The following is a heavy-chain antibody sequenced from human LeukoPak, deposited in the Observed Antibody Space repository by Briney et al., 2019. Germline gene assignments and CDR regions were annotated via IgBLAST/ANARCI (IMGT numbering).Heavy chain of an antibody. CDR1: GGSISSSSYY. CDR2: IYYSGST. D-gene: IGHD3-10*01. CDR3: ARGALMVRGVITGYFDY. Sequence: SETLSLTCTVSGGSISSSSYYWSWIRQPPGKGLEWIGYIYYSGSTNYNPSLKSRVTISVDTSKNQFSLKLSSVTAADTAVYYCARGALMVRGVITGYFDYWGQGTLVTVSS. J-gene: IGHJ4*02. V-gene: IGHV4-61*01.